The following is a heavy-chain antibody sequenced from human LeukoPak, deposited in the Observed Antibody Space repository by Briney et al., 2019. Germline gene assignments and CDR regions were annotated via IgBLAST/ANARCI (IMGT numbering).Heavy chain of an antibody. Sequence: GGSLRLSCAASGCNLRAYTMNWIRQAPGKGLEWVSSISTSSSYIYYADSVKGRFTTSRDNAENSLYLQMHSLRVEDTALYYCARDDNWNDKPFDFWGQGTLVTVSS. J-gene: IGHJ4*02. CDR3: ARDDNWNDKPFDF. CDR1: GCNLRAYT. CDR2: ISTSSSYI. D-gene: IGHD1-20*01. V-gene: IGHV3-21*01.